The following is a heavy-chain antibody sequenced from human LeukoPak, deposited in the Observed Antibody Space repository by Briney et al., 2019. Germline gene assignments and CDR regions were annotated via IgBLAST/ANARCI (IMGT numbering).Heavy chain of an antibody. CDR2: IHSDGIST. V-gene: IGHV3-74*03. CDR1: GFTFSSYS. J-gene: IGHJ4*02. D-gene: IGHD3-10*02. Sequence: PGGSLRLSCAASGFTFSSYSMNWVRQAPGKGLVWVSRIHSDGISTTYADSVKGRFTISRDNAKNTLYLQMNSLRAKDTAVYYCARDRYYVPDYWGQGTLVTVSS. CDR3: ARDRYYVPDY.